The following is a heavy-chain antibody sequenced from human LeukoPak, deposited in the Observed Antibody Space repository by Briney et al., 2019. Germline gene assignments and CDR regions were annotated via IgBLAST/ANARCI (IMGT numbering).Heavy chain of an antibody. V-gene: IGHV4-34*01. Sequence: SETLSLTCAVYGGSFSGYYWSWIRQPPGKGLEWIGEINHSGSTNYNPSLKSRVTISVDKSKNQFSLKLSSVTAADTAVYYCARSLYYYDSSGYSFPDAFDIWGQGTMVTVSS. CDR1: GGSFSGYY. D-gene: IGHD3-22*01. CDR2: INHSGST. CDR3: ARSLYYYDSSGYSFPDAFDI. J-gene: IGHJ3*02.